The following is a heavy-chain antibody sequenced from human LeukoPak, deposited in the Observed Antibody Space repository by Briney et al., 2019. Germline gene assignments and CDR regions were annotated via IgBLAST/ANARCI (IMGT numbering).Heavy chain of an antibody. CDR2: INPSGGST. Sequence: ASVKVSCKASGYTFTSNYMQWVRQAPGQGLEWMGIINPSGGSTSYAQKFQGRVSMTRDTSTSTVYMELSSLRSEDTAVYYCARSQGGAYSYGTDYWGQGTLVTVSS. J-gene: IGHJ4*02. D-gene: IGHD5-18*01. CDR3: ARSQGGAYSYGTDY. CDR1: GYTFTSNY. V-gene: IGHV1-46*01.